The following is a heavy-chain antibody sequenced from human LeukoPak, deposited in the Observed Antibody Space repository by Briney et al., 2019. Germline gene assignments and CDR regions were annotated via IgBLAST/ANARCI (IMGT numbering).Heavy chain of an antibody. CDR3: ARGTHYDILTGSSGYYGMDV. V-gene: IGHV1-8*01. Sequence: ASVKVSCKASGYTFTSYDINWVRQATGQGLEWMGWMNPNSGNTGYAQKFQGRVTMTRNTSINTAYMELSSLRSEDTAVYYCARGTHYDILTGSSGYYGMDVWGQGTTVTVSS. D-gene: IGHD3-9*01. J-gene: IGHJ6*02. CDR2: MNPNSGNT. CDR1: GYTFTSYD.